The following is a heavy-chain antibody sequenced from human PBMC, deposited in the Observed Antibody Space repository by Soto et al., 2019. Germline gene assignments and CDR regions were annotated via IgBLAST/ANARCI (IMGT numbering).Heavy chain of an antibody. CDR1: GFTVTSSA. V-gene: IGHV1-58*02. CDR3: AARGAYYDYPHAFDI. D-gene: IGHD3-16*01. J-gene: IGHJ3*02. Sequence: GASVKVSCKASGFTVTSSAIQWVRQARGQRLEWIGWIVVGSGNTNYAQKFQERVTITRDMSTSTAYMELSSLRSEDTAVYYCAARGAYYDYPHAFDIWGQGTMVTVSS. CDR2: IVVGSGNT.